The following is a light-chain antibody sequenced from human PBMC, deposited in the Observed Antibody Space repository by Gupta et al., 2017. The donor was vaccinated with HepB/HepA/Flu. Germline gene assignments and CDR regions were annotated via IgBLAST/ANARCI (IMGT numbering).Light chain of an antibody. CDR1: QSIGTS. J-gene: IGKJ1*01. V-gene: IGKV1-39*01. CDR2: AAS. CDR3: QQSFSVPPWT. Sequence: DIEMTQSPSSLSASVGDNVTITCRPIQSIGTSLNWYQQRPGRAPNLLVPAASSLQSGVPSRFSGSGSGTEFTLTINGLRPEDVATYYCQQSFSVPPWTFGQGTKVEI.